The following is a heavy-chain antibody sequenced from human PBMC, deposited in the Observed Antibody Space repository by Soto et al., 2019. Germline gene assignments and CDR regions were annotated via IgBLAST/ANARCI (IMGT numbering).Heavy chain of an antibody. J-gene: IGHJ6*02. V-gene: IGHV3-74*01. CDR3: ARAMRPDYYGMDF. Sequence: PGGSLRLSCAASGFTFSNHWMHWVRQAPGKGLVWVSRINSDGSSTNYAGSVKGRFTISRDNAKNTLYLQMNSLRAEDTAMYYCARAMRPDYYGMDFWGQGTTVTVSS. CDR1: GFTFSNHW. CDR2: INSDGSST.